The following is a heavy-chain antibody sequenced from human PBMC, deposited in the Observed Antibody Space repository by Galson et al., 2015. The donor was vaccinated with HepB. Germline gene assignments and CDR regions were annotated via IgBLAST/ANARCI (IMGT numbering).Heavy chain of an antibody. CDR1: GYSFTSYW. V-gene: IGHV5-10-1*01. Sequence: QSGAEVKKPGESLRISCTGSGYSFTSYWISWVRQMPGKGLEWMGRIDPSDSYTNYSPSFQGHVTISADKSISTAYLQWSSLKASDTAMYYCARHSSYDFWSGYPAYFDYWGQGTLVTVSS. J-gene: IGHJ4*02. D-gene: IGHD3-3*01. CDR3: ARHSSYDFWSGYPAYFDY. CDR2: IDPSDSYT.